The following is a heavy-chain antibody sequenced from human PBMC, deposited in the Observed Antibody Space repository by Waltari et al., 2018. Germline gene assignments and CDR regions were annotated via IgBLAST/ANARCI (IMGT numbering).Heavy chain of an antibody. Sequence: QVQLQQWGAGLLTPSETLPLTCAVYGESLINYYWTWIRQPPGKGLEWIGEIDHSGSANYNPSLKSRVSISIDTSKKQFFLKMRSVTAADTAVYYCARGSLGGNFLDFWGQGTLVTVSS. CDR3: ARGSLGGNFLDF. D-gene: IGHD6-6*01. J-gene: IGHJ4*02. CDR2: IDHSGSA. V-gene: IGHV4-34*02. CDR1: GESLINYY.